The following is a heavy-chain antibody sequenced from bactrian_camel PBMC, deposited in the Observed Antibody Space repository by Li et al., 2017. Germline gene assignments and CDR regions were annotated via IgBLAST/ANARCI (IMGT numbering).Heavy chain of an antibody. D-gene: IGHD2*01. CDR1: GYTYGSYC. Sequence: QLVESGGGSVQAGGSLRLSCVLSGYTYGSYCMGWFRQAPGKEREGVAAIMIVGATTYYADSVKGRFTISQDNAKNTVYLQMNSLKPEDTAMYYCAARGPYCYTKLSVRDFTYWGQGTQVTVS. J-gene: IGHJ6*01. CDR3: AARGPYCYTKLSVRDFTY. CDR2: IMIVGATT. V-gene: IGHV3S25*01.